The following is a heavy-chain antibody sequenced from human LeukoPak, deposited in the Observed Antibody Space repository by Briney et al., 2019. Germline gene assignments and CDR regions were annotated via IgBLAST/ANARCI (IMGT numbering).Heavy chain of an antibody. D-gene: IGHD6-13*01. CDR1: GFTFSSYE. CDR2: ISSSGSTI. Sequence: GGSLRLSCAASGFTFSSYEMNWVRQAPGKGLEWVSYISSSGSTIYYADSVKGRFTISRDNAKNSLYLQMNSLRAEDTAVYYCARHIAAAGRVLEHWGQGTLVTVSS. J-gene: IGHJ5*02. CDR3: ARHIAAAGRVLEH. V-gene: IGHV3-48*03.